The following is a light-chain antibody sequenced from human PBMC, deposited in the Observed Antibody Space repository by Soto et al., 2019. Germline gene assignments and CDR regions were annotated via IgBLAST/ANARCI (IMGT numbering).Light chain of an antibody. CDR1: SSNIGGTNY. CDR3: ASWDDRLGAVI. Sequence: QSVLTQPPSASGTPGQRVFISCSGSSSNIGGTNYAYWSQQLPGAAPKLLMHSNNLRPSGVPERISGSKSGTSASLAISGLRSEDEAVYYCASWDDRLGAVIFGGGTKLTVL. J-gene: IGLJ2*01. V-gene: IGLV1-47*02. CDR2: SNN.